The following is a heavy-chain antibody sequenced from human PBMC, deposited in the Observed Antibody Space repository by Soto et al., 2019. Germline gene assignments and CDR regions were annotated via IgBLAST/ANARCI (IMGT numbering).Heavy chain of an antibody. CDR2: ISWNSGSI. Sequence: EVQLVESGGGLVQPGRSLRLSCAASGFTFDDYAMHWVRQAPGKGLEWVSGISWNSGSIGYADSVKGRFTISRDNAKNSLYLQMNSLRAEDTALYYCAKSWGSNYDYYMDVWGKGTTVTVSS. V-gene: IGHV3-9*01. J-gene: IGHJ6*03. CDR1: GFTFDDYA. D-gene: IGHD3-16*01. CDR3: AKSWGSNYDYYMDV.